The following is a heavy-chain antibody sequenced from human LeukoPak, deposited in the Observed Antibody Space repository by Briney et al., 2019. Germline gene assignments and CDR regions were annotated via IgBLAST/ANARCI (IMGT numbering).Heavy chain of an antibody. D-gene: IGHD3-10*01. CDR2: IIPSGST. Sequence: PSETLSLTCAVYGGSFSGYYWSWFRQPPGKGRVWFGAIIPSGSTNKNPSLKSRVTLSVDTSKNQFSLKLSSVTAADTAVYYCARTRDYYGSGSYYKRRQAQQNYAMVVWGKGTTVTVSS. CDR1: GGSFSGYY. V-gene: IGHV4-34*12. J-gene: IGHJ6*04. CDR3: ARTRDYYGSGSYYKRRQAQQNYAMVV.